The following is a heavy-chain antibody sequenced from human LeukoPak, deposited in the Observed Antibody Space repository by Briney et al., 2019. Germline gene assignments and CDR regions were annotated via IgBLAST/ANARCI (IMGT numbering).Heavy chain of an antibody. Sequence: SETLSLTCAVSGGSFSGYYWSWIRQPPGKGLEWIGEINHSGSTNYNPAPKNRVTISVDTSKNQFSLKLSSVTAADTAVYYCGRGVRRGLRDYWGQGTLVTVSS. J-gene: IGHJ4*02. V-gene: IGHV4-34*01. CDR3: GRGVRRGLRDY. CDR1: GGSFSGYY. D-gene: IGHD1-14*01. CDR2: INHSGST.